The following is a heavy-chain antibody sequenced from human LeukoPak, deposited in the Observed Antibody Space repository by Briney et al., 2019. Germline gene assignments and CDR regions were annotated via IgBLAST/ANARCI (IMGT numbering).Heavy chain of an antibody. D-gene: IGHD2-21*02. CDR3: ASSYCGGDCSFDY. Sequence: ASVKVSCKASGYTFTGYYMHWVRQAPGQGLEWMGWINPNSGGTNYAQKFQGWVTMTRDTSIGTAYMELSRLRSDDTAVYYCASSYCGGDCSFDYWGQGTLVTVSS. CDR1: GYTFTGYY. J-gene: IGHJ4*02. CDR2: INPNSGGT. V-gene: IGHV1-2*04.